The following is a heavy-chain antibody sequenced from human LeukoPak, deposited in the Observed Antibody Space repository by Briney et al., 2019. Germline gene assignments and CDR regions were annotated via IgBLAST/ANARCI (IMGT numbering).Heavy chain of an antibody. D-gene: IGHD3-10*01. CDR2: ISSSGSTI. CDR3: ARDYGYFGSGSYPDYFDY. V-gene: IGHV3-48*03. CDR1: GFTFSSHG. Sequence: GGSLRLSCAASGFTFSSHGMNWVRQAPGKGLEWVSYISSSGSTIYYADSVKGRFTISRDNAMNSLYLQMNSLRAEDTAIYYCARDYGYFGSGSYPDYFDYWGQGTLVTVSS. J-gene: IGHJ4*02.